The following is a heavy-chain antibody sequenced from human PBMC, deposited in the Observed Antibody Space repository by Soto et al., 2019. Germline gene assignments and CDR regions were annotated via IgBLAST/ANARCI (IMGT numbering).Heavy chain of an antibody. J-gene: IGHJ4*02. CDR1: GGSFSGYY. CDR3: ARGRGDHTFDY. Sequence: SETLSLTCAVYGGSFSGYYWSWIRQPPGKGLEWIGEINHSGSTNYNPSLKSRVTISVDTSKNQFSLKLSFVTAADTAVYYCARGRGDHTFDYWGQGTLVTVSS. CDR2: INHSGST. V-gene: IGHV4-34*01. D-gene: IGHD4-17*01.